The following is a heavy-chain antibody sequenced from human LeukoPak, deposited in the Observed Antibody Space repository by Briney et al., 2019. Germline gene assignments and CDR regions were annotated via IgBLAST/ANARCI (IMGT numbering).Heavy chain of an antibody. D-gene: IGHD1-26*01. V-gene: IGHV3-21*01. Sequence: PGGSLRLSCAASGFTFNTYTMNWVRQAPGKGLEWVSSITASSTAIYSADSVKGRFTISRDSAKNTLYLQMNSLRAEDTAVYYCARGYSGSYRIDYWGQGTPVTVSS. J-gene: IGHJ4*02. CDR3: ARGYSGSYRIDY. CDR2: ITASSTAI. CDR1: GFTFNTYT.